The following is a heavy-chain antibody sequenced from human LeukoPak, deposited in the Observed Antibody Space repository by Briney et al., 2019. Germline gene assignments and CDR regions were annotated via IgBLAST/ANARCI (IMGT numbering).Heavy chain of an antibody. D-gene: IGHD3-10*01. CDR1: GFTFSSYS. V-gene: IGHV3-21*01. J-gene: IGHJ4*02. Sequence: GGSLRPSCAASGFTFSSYSMNWVRQAPGKGLEWVSSISSSSSYIYYADSVKGRFTISRDNAKNSLYLQMNSLRAEDTAVYYCARDLDYYGSGSPQDYWGQGTLVTVSS. CDR3: ARDLDYYGSGSPQDY. CDR2: ISSSSSYI.